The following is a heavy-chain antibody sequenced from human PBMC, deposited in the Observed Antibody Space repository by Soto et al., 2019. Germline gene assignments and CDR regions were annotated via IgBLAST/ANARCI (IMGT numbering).Heavy chain of an antibody. J-gene: IGHJ3*02. CDR3: ASISLGAFDI. D-gene: IGHD7-27*01. CDR2: ISTISSTI. V-gene: IGHV3-48*02. CDR1: GFTFSTDS. Sequence: GGSLRLSCAASGFTFSTDSLNWVRQAPGKGREWVSYISTISSTIYYADSVKGRFTISRDNAENLLYLQMNSLIDEETAVYYCASISLGAFDIWGQGTMVTVSS.